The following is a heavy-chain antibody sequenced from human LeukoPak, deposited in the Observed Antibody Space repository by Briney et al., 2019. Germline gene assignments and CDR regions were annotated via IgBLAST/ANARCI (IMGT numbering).Heavy chain of an antibody. V-gene: IGHV3-53*01. Sequence: PGGSLRLSCAASGFTFSSYSMNWVRQAPGKGLEWVSVIYSGGSIYHADSVKGRFTISRDNSKNTLYLQMDSLRAEDTAVYYCARDSVGAGYFDYWGQGTLVTVSS. J-gene: IGHJ4*02. CDR2: IYSGGSI. CDR1: GFTFSSYS. CDR3: ARDSVGAGYFDY. D-gene: IGHD1-26*01.